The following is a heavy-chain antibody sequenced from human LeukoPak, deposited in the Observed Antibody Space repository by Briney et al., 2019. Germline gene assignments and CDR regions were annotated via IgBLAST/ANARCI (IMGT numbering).Heavy chain of an antibody. CDR1: GFTFSSYA. CDR2: ISGSGGST. J-gene: IGHJ4*02. D-gene: IGHD5-18*01. V-gene: IGHV3-23*01. CDR3: AKDRLGYSYGIGFDY. Sequence: PGGSLRLSCAASGFTFSSYAMSWVRQAPGKGLEWVSAISGSGGSTYYADSVKGRFTISRDNSKNTLYLQMNSLRAEDTAVYHCAKDRLGYSYGIGFDYWGQGTLVTVSS.